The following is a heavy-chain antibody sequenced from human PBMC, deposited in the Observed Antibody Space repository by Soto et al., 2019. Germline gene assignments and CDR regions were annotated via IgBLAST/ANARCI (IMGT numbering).Heavy chain of an antibody. Sequence: PSETLSLTCTFSGGSISSYYWRWIRQPPGKGLEWIGYIYYSGSTNYNPSLKSRVTISVDTSKNHFSLKLSSVTAADTAVYYCARSIGFFDYWGQGTLVTVSS. D-gene: IGHD3-22*01. CDR3: ARSIGFFDY. V-gene: IGHV4-59*01. CDR2: IYYSGST. J-gene: IGHJ4*02. CDR1: GGSISSYY.